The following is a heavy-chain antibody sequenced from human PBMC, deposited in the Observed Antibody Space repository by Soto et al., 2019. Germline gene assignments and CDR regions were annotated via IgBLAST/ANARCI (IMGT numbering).Heavy chain of an antibody. CDR3: ARGYGDYEGDAFDI. CDR1: GFTFSSYC. D-gene: IGHD4-17*01. Sequence: GGSLRLSCAASGFTFSSYCMSWVRHAPGKGLEWVANIKQDGSEKYYVDSVKGRFTISRDNAKNSLYLQMNSLRAEDTAVYYCARGYGDYEGDAFDIWGQGTMVTVSS. J-gene: IGHJ3*02. CDR2: IKQDGSEK. V-gene: IGHV3-7*04.